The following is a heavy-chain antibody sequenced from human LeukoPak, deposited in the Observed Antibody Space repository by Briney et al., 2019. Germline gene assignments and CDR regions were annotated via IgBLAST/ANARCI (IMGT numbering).Heavy chain of an antibody. CDR3: APPPYYYETNGYSVA. J-gene: IGHJ5*02. CDR2: IYYSGST. CDR1: GGSISNKY. Sequence: SETLSLTCSVSGGSISNKYWSWIRQPPGKGLEWIGYIYYSGSTHYNPSLTSRVTISVDPSKNQFSLNLTSVTAADTAVYYCAPPPYYYETNGYSVAWGQGTLVTVSS. D-gene: IGHD3-22*01. V-gene: IGHV4-59*12.